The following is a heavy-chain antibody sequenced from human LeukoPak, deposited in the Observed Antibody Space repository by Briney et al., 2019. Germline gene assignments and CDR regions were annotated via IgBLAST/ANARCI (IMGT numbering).Heavy chain of an antibody. CDR2: IYTSGST. Sequence: PPQTLSLTCTVSGGSISSGSYYWSWIRQPAGKGLEWIGRIYTSGSTNYNPSLKSRVTISVDTSKNQFSLKLSSVTAADTAVYYCARSPRQRGWFDPWGQGTLVTVSS. CDR1: GGSISSGSYY. V-gene: IGHV4-61*02. J-gene: IGHJ5*02. D-gene: IGHD3-10*01. CDR3: ARSPRQRGWFDP.